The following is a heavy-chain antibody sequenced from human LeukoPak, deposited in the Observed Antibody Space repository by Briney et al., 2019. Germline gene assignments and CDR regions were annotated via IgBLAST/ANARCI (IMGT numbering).Heavy chain of an antibody. V-gene: IGHV4-59*01. J-gene: IGHJ3*02. D-gene: IGHD3-10*01. CDR2: IVHSGST. Sequence: PSETLSLTCTVSGGSISSDYWSWIRQPPGKGLEWIGYIVHSGSTSYNPSLKSRVTISVDTSKNQFSLKLSSVTAADTAVYYCARGGASGIIWGQGTMVTVSS. CDR3: ARGGASGII. CDR1: GGSISSDY.